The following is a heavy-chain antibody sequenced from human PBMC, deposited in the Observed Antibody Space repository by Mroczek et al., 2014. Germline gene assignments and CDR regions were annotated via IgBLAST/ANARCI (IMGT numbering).Heavy chain of an antibody. D-gene: IGHD2-15*01. CDR1: GGSISSSSYY. CDR3: AGDSFIIPSLRNTQLGYCSGGSCYPSLGWFDP. CDR2: IYYSGST. Sequence: VQLLESGPGLVKPSETLSLTCTVSGGSISSSSYYWGWIRQPPGKGLEWIGSIYYSGSTYYNPSLKSRVTISVDTSKNQFSLKLSSVTAADTAVYYCAGDSFIIPSLRNTQLGYCSGGSCYPSLGWFDPWGQGTPGH. J-gene: IGHJ5*02. V-gene: IGHV4-39*07.